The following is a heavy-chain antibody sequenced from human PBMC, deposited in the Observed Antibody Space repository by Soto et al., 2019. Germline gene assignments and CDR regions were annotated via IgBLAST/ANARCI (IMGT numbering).Heavy chain of an antibody. J-gene: IGHJ4*02. CDR1: GGSISSGGYY. D-gene: IGHD6-6*01. Sequence: SETLSLTCTVSGGSISSGGYYWSWIRQQPGKGLEWIGYIYYSGSTYYTPSLRSRVTISVDTSKNQFSLKLSSVTAADTAVYYCARDVLYSTSRIDSWGQGTLVTVS. CDR3: ARDVLYSTSRIDS. CDR2: IYYSGST. V-gene: IGHV4-30-4*08.